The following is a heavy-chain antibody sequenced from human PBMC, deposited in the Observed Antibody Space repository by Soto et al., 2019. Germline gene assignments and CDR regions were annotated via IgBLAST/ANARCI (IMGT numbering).Heavy chain of an antibody. D-gene: IGHD5-12*01. CDR1: GGSISSYY. Sequence: SETLSLTCTVSGGSISSYYWSWIRQPPGKGLEWIGYIYYSGSTNYNPSLKSRVTISVDTSKNQFSLKLSSVTAADTAVYYCARESGYYSSNFDYWGQGTLVTVSS. CDR2: IYYSGST. CDR3: ARESGYYSSNFDY. V-gene: IGHV4-59*01. J-gene: IGHJ4*02.